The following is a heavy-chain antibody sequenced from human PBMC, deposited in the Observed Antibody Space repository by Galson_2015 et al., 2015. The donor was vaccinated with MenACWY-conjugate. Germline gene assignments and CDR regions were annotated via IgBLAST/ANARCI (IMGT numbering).Heavy chain of an antibody. CDR2: INAGNGNT. CDR1: GYTFTLYA. J-gene: IGHJ5*02. V-gene: IGHV1-3*01. D-gene: IGHD3-9*01. Sequence: SVKVSCKASGYTFTLYAMHWVRQAPGQGLEWMGWINAGNGNTKYSQKFQDRVTITRDMSASTGYMELTSLGSEDTAVYYCARGASPLTGYLKMDWVVPCGHGTLVTVSS. CDR3: ARGASPLTGYLKMDWVVP.